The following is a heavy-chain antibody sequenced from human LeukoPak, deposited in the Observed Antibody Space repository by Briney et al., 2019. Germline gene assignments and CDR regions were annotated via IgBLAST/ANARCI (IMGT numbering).Heavy chain of an antibody. D-gene: IGHD6-6*01. Sequence: ASVKVSCKASGYTFTSYDINWVRQATGQRLEWMGWMNPNSGNTGYAQKFQGRVTMTRNTSISTAYMELSSLRSEDTAVYYCARGRGRIAARISNWFDPWGQGTLVTVSS. CDR2: MNPNSGNT. V-gene: IGHV1-8*01. CDR1: GYTFTSYD. J-gene: IGHJ5*02. CDR3: ARGRGRIAARISNWFDP.